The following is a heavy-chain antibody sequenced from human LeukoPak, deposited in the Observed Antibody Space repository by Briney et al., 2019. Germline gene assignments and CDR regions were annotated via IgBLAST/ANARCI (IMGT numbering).Heavy chain of an antibody. Sequence: ASVKVSCKASGGTFSSYAISWVRQAPGHGLEWIAWIGVYNGNTNYADKVRGRVLVTTDISATTAYLELKSLRYDDTGVYYCAKMDSDSSGFFSNWGQGTPVTVSS. J-gene: IGHJ4*02. CDR3: AKMDSDSSGFFSN. CDR2: IGVYNGNT. D-gene: IGHD3-22*01. V-gene: IGHV1-18*01. CDR1: GGTFSSYA.